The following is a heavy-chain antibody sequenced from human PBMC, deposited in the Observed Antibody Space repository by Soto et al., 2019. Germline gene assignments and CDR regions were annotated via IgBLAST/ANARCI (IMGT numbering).Heavy chain of an antibody. CDR1: GFTFSSYS. CDR2: ISSSSSTI. J-gene: IGHJ5*02. V-gene: IGHV3-48*02. Sequence: PGGSLRLSCAASGFTFSSYSMNWVRQAPGKGLEWVSYISSSSSTIYYADSVKGRFTISRDNAKNSLYLQMNSLRDEDTAVYYCARVLRYFDWLFERNWFDPWGQGTLVTVSS. CDR3: ARVLRYFDWLFERNWFDP. D-gene: IGHD3-9*01.